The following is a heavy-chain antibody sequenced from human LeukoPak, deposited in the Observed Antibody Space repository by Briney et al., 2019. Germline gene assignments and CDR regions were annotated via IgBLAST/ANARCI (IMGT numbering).Heavy chain of an antibody. CDR2: INYSGTT. D-gene: IGHD1-1*01. Sequence: SEALSLTCSVSGASISSITDYWGWIRQSPGKGLEWIGNINYSGTTFSNPPLRSRVTMSMDTLKNHFSLQLSSVTAADTALYFCARSRSGRSSDWFDPWGQGTLVSVSS. V-gene: IGHV4-39*02. CDR1: GASISSITDY. J-gene: IGHJ5*02. CDR3: ARSRSGRSSDWFDP.